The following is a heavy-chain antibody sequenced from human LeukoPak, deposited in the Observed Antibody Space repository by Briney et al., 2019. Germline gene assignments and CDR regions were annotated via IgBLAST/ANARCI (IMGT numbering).Heavy chain of an antibody. Sequence: GGSLRLSCTASGFTFSSYAMHWVRQAPGKGLEWVAYVYFDGNNEVYADSVKGRFTISRDNAKNSLYLQMNSLRVEDTAVYYCAKVAKYYYGSETYYFFEHWGQGAPVTASS. D-gene: IGHD3-10*01. CDR3: AKVAKYYYGSETYYFFEH. CDR2: VYFDGNNE. V-gene: IGHV3-33*03. CDR1: GFTFSSYA. J-gene: IGHJ4*02.